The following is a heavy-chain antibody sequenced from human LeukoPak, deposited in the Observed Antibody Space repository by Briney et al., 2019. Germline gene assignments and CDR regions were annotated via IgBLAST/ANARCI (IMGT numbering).Heavy chain of an antibody. CDR1: GGSISSYY. V-gene: IGHV4-59*12. Sequence: SETLSLTCTVSGGSISSYYWSWIRQPPGKGLEWIGYIFYSGSTNYNPSLKSRVTISVNTSKNQFSLKLSSVTAADTAVYYCAREDGRWVVLAGYYYYMDVWGKGTTVTVSS. J-gene: IGHJ6*03. CDR2: IFYSGST. CDR3: AREDGRWVVLAGYYYYMDV. D-gene: IGHD2-8*02.